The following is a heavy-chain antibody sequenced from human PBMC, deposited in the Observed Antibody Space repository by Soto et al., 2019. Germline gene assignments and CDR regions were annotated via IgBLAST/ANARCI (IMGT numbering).Heavy chain of an antibody. CDR1: GYTFTSYG. V-gene: IGHV1-18*01. CDR2: IRAYNGNT. CDR3: VSDRATIDF. J-gene: IGHJ6*02. Sequence: QVQLVQSGAEVKKPGASVKVSCKASGYTFTSYGISWVRQAPGQGLEWMGWIRAYNGNTSDAQKLQGRVTMTTDAPTSTSYMELGSLRSDDTVVCYCVSDRATIDFWGQGTTVTVSS. D-gene: IGHD3-9*01.